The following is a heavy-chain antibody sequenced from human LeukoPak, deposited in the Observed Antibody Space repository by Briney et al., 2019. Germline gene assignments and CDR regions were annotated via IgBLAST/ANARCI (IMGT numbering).Heavy chain of an antibody. CDR2: IYYSGST. CDR1: GGSISSGDYY. D-gene: IGHD1-26*01. Sequence: SQTLSLTCTVSGGSISSGDYYWSWIRQPPGKGLEWIGYIYYSGSTYYNPSLKSRVTISVDTSKNQFSLKPSSVSAADTAVYYCARVGAAGTYYYYGMDVWGQGTTVTVSS. J-gene: IGHJ6*02. CDR3: ARVGAAGTYYYYGMDV. V-gene: IGHV4-30-4*01.